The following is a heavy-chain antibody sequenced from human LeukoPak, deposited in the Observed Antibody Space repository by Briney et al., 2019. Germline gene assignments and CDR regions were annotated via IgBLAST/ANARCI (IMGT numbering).Heavy chain of an antibody. V-gene: IGHV3-73*01. CDR2: IKTKADNYAT. Sequence: GGSLRLSCAASGFTFSVSAIHWVRQASGKGLEWVGRIKTKADNYATAYDASVKGRFTISRDDSKNTAYLQMNSLKIEDTAVYSCTHPAYYYGLDVWGKGTTVTVSS. D-gene: IGHD6-25*01. CDR3: THPAYYYGLDV. CDR1: GFTFSVSA. J-gene: IGHJ6*04.